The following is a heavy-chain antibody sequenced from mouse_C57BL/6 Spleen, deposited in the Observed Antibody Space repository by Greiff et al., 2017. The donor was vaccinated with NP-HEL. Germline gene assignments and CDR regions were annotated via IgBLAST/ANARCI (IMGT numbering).Heavy chain of an antibody. D-gene: IGHD2-3*01. CDR3: ARSRNDGYYVDY. CDR1: GYTFTSYW. CDR2: IDPSDSYT. Sequence: QVQLQQSGAELVMPGASVKLSCKASGYTFTSYWMHWVKQRPGQGLEWIGEIDPSDSYTNYNQKFKGKSTLTVDKSSSTAYMQLSSLTSEDSAVYYCARSRNDGYYVDYWGQGTTLTVSS. V-gene: IGHV1-69*01. J-gene: IGHJ2*01.